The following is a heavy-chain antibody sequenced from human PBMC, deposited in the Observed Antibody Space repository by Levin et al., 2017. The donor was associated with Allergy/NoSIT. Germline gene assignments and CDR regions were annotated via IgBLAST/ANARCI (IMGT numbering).Heavy chain of an antibody. CDR1: AGSINNYY. Sequence: SETLSLTCTVSAGSINNYYWSWIRQPPGKGLEWIGYIYYSGSTNYNPSLKSRVTISIDTSRSQFSLKLTSVTAADTAVYYCARLARPSRRFWWFDPWGQGTPVTVSS. CDR3: ARLARPSRRFWWFDP. V-gene: IGHV4-59*01. J-gene: IGHJ5*02. D-gene: IGHD3-3*01. CDR2: IYYSGST.